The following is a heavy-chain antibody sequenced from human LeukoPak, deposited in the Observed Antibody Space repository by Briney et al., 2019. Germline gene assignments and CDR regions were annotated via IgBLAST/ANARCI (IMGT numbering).Heavy chain of an antibody. Sequence: ASVKVSCKASGYTFTGYYMHWVRQAPGQGLEWMGWINPNSGGTNYAQKFQGRVTMTSDTSISTAYMELSRLRSDDTAVYYCAREEHIAVVTGVWFDPWGQGTLVTVSS. D-gene: IGHD2-21*02. CDR1: GYTFTGYY. CDR3: AREEHIAVVTGVWFDP. J-gene: IGHJ5*02. V-gene: IGHV1-2*02. CDR2: INPNSGGT.